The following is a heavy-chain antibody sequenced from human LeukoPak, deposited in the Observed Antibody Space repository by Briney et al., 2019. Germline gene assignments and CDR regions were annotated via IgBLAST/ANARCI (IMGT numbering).Heavy chain of an antibody. Sequence: GRFLSLSCTASGFNFATYAMTWVRQAPGGGLEWVGWIRGKAHGGATEYAASLKGRFSISRDDSKGIAYLQMSSLKTDDTAVYYCTTSELNTFGGVIVGYVDYWGQGTLVTVSS. D-gene: IGHD3-16*02. CDR1: GFNFATYA. CDR2: IRGKAHGGAT. J-gene: IGHJ4*02. V-gene: IGHV3-49*04. CDR3: TTSELNTFGGVIVGYVDY.